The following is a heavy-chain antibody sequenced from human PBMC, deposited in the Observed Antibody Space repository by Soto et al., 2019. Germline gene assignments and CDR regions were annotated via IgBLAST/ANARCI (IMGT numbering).Heavy chain of an antibody. D-gene: IGHD1-1*01. V-gene: IGHV1-18*01. Sequence: QVQLVQSGAEVKKPGASVKVSCKASGYTFTSYGISWVRQAPGQGLEWMGWISAYNGNTNYAQKLQGRVTMTTDTSTTTASMDLRSLRSGDTAVYYCAGFSTTGYYYYYLDVWGKGTTVTVSS. CDR3: AGFSTTGYYYYYLDV. CDR2: ISAYNGNT. CDR1: GYTFTSYG. J-gene: IGHJ6*03.